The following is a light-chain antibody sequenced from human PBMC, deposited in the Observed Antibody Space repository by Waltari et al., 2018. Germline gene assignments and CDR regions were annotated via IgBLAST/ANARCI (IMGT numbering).Light chain of an antibody. J-gene: IGKJ1*01. CDR1: QIVSSN. CDR3: QQYNNWPRT. Sequence: EIVMTQSPATLSVSPGARATLSCRASQIVSSNLAWYQQKPGQAPRLLIYGASTRATGIPARFSGSGSGTEFTLTISSLQSEDFAVYYCQQYNNWPRTFGQGTKVEIK. V-gene: IGKV3-15*01. CDR2: GAS.